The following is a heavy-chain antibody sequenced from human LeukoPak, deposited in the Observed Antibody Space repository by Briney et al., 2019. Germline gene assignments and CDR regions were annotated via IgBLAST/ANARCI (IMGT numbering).Heavy chain of an antibody. D-gene: IGHD4-17*01. Sequence: GGSLRLSCAASGLNFSTYSMNWVRQAPGKGLEWVSSISRSSSYIYYADSVKGRFTISRDNTKNSLYLQINTLGAEDTAVYYRGIEEITVTSFDYWGQGTLVTVSS. V-gene: IGHV3-21*01. CDR1: GLNFSTYS. J-gene: IGHJ4*02. CDR3: GIEEITVTSFDY. CDR2: ISRSSSYI.